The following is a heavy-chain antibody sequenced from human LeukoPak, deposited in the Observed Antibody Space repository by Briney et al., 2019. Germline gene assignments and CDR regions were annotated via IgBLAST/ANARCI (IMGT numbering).Heavy chain of an antibody. Sequence: GGSLRLSCAASGSTFSSYWMHWVRQAPGKGLVWVSRIISDGSDTSYADSVKGRFTISRDNAKNTLYLQMKSLRGEDTAVYYCARAMVPGGWFDPWGQGTLVTVSS. CDR1: GSTFSSYW. CDR3: ARAMVPGGWFDP. J-gene: IGHJ5*02. D-gene: IGHD6-13*01. CDR2: IISDGSDT. V-gene: IGHV3-74*01.